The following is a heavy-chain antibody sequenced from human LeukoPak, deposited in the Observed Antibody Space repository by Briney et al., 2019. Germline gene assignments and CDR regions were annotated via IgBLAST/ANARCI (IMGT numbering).Heavy chain of an antibody. D-gene: IGHD3-3*01. CDR3: ARKGGTRFDFWRGYGY. Sequence: GGSLRLSCAASGFTVSLYYMTWVRQAPGKGLEWVSVISGSGDSRDYADSVKGRFTISRDNSKNTLYLQMNSLRAEDTAVYYCARKGGTRFDFWRGYGYWGQGTLVTVSS. J-gene: IGHJ4*02. CDR2: ISGSGDSR. V-gene: IGHV3-23*01. CDR1: GFTVSLYY.